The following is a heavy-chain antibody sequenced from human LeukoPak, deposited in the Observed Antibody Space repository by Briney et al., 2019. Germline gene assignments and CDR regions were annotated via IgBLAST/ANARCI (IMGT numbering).Heavy chain of an antibody. J-gene: IGHJ6*03. CDR2: INHSEST. CDR3: ARAHGFYYYYYMDV. Sequence: PSETLSLTCAVYGGSFSGYYWSWIRQPPGKRLEWIGEINHSESTNYNPSLKSRVTISVDTSKNQFSLKLSSVTAADTAVYYCARAHGFYYYYYMDVWGKGTTVTVSS. V-gene: IGHV4-34*01. CDR1: GGSFSGYY.